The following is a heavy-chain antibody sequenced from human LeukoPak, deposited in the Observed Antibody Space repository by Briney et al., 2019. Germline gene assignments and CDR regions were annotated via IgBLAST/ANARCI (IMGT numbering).Heavy chain of an antibody. Sequence: PGGSLRLSCAASGFTFSSYSMNWVRQAPGRGLEWVSSISSSSSYIYYADSVKGRFTISRDNAKNSLYLQMNSLRAEDTAVYYCAREEEQWLVREPFDYWGQGTLVTVSS. D-gene: IGHD6-19*01. V-gene: IGHV3-21*01. CDR3: AREEEQWLVREPFDY. J-gene: IGHJ4*02. CDR2: ISSSSSYI. CDR1: GFTFSSYS.